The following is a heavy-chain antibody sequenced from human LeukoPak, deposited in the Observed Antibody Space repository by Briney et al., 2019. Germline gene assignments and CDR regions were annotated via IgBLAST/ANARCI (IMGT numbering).Heavy chain of an antibody. V-gene: IGHV3-48*03. Sequence: GGSLRLSCAASGFTFSSYEMNWVRQAPGKGLEWVSYITSSGSTIYYADSVKGRFTISRDNAKNSLYLQMNSLRAEDTAVYYCARDSLAYCGGDCYAPAIDYWGQGTLVTVSS. J-gene: IGHJ4*02. CDR1: GFTFSSYE. CDR3: ARDSLAYCGGDCYAPAIDY. CDR2: ITSSGSTI. D-gene: IGHD2-21*02.